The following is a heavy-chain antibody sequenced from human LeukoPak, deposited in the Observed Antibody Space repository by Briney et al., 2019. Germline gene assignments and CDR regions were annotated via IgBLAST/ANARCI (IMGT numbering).Heavy chain of an antibody. D-gene: IGHD3-10*01. Sequence: ASVKVSCKASGYTSTVYYLHWVRQAPGQGLEWMGWTNPNSGGTNYAQKFQGRVTMTRDTSISTAYMELSRLRSDDTAVYYCARTMLLWFGEFSPRYYGMDVWGQGTTVTVSS. V-gene: IGHV1-2*02. CDR2: TNPNSGGT. J-gene: IGHJ6*02. CDR1: GYTSTVYY. CDR3: ARTMLLWFGEFSPRYYGMDV.